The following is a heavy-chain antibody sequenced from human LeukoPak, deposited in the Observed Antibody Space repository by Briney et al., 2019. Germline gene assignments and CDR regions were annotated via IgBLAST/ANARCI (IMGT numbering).Heavy chain of an antibody. V-gene: IGHV1-8*01. CDR3: ARAGSGYDTFDY. Sequence: ASVKVSCKASGYTFTSYDINWVRQATGQGLEWMGWMNPNSGNTGYAQKFQGRVTMTRNTSISTAYMELSSLRSEDTAVYYCARAGSGYDTFDYWGQGTLVTASS. CDR1: GYTFTSYD. D-gene: IGHD5-12*01. CDR2: MNPNSGNT. J-gene: IGHJ4*02.